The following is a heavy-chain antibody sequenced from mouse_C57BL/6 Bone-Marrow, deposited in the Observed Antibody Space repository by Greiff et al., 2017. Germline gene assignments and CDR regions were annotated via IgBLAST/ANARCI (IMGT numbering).Heavy chain of an antibody. Sequence: VKLVESGAELAKPGASVKLSCKASGYTFTSYWMHWVKQRPGQGLEWIGYINPSSGYTKYNQKFKDKATLTADKSASTAYMQLSSLTYEDSAVYYCARMVTTVVAPYYYAMDYWGQGTSVTVSS. CDR1: GYTFTSYW. V-gene: IGHV1-7*01. CDR3: ARMVTTVVAPYYYAMDY. D-gene: IGHD1-1*01. CDR2: INPSSGYT. J-gene: IGHJ4*01.